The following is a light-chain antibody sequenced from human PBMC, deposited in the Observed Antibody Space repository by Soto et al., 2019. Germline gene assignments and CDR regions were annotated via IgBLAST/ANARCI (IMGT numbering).Light chain of an antibody. CDR1: SSDVGGYNY. CDR2: GVS. CDR3: CSYTSFSTVV. V-gene: IGLV2-14*01. J-gene: IGLJ2*01. Sequence: QSALTQPASVSGSPGQSITISCTGTSSDVGGYNYVSWYQHHPGKAPKLILFGVSDRPSGVSLRVSGSKSGNTASLTISGLQAEDAAEYYCCSYTSFSTVVFGGGTKLTVL.